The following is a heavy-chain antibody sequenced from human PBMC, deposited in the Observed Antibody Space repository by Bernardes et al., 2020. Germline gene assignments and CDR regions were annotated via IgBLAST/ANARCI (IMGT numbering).Heavy chain of an antibody. Sequence: LSLTCAVYGGSFSGYYWSWIRQPPGKGLEWIGEINHSGSTNYNPSLKSRVTISVDTSKNQFSLKLSSVTAADTAVYYCARRDIVVVPAAMDPWGQGTLVTVSS. V-gene: IGHV4-34*01. CDR2: INHSGST. D-gene: IGHD2-2*01. CDR3: ARRDIVVVPAAMDP. J-gene: IGHJ5*02. CDR1: GGSFSGYY.